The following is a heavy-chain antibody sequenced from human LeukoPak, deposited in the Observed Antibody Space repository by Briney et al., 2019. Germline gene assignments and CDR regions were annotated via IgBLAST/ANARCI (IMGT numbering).Heavy chain of an antibody. J-gene: IGHJ3*02. CDR2: NSGSGDST. CDR3: AKPCRSGLSPFDAFDI. V-gene: IGHV3-23*01. D-gene: IGHD6-19*01. CDR1: GFTFSTYA. Sequence: GGSLRLSCAASGFTFSTYAMSWVRQAPGKGLEWVSANSGSGDSTYYADSVKGRFTISRDNSKNTLYLQMNSLRAEDTAVYYCAKPCRSGLSPFDAFDIWGQGTMVTVSS.